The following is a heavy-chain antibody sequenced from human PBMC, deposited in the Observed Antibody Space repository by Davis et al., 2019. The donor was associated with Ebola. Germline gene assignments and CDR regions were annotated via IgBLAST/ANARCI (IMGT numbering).Heavy chain of an antibody. V-gene: IGHV4-38-2*02. CDR2: VFHSGST. D-gene: IGHD1-26*01. Sequence: MPSETLSLACSVSGYSITSGDNWGWIRQPPGKGLEWVGSVFHSGSTYYNPSLKSRVTISVDTSKSQFSLNLTSVTAADTAVYYCARDQSTRDYTMDVWGLGTTVTVSS. CDR3: ARDQSTRDYTMDV. CDR1: GYSITSGDN. J-gene: IGHJ6*02.